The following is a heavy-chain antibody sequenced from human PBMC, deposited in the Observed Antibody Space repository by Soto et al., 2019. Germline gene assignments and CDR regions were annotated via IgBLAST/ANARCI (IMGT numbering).Heavy chain of an antibody. J-gene: IGHJ6*02. CDR3: ARSMVRGVITQTFYYYYGMDV. CDR2: ISSSGSTI. Sequence: EVQLVESGGGLVQPGGSLRLSCAASGFTFSSYEMNWVRQAPGKGLEWVSYISSSGSTIYYADSVKGRFTISRDNAKNSLYLQMNSLRAEDTAVYYCARSMVRGVITQTFYYYYGMDVWGQGTTVTVSS. CDR1: GFTFSSYE. D-gene: IGHD3-10*01. V-gene: IGHV3-48*03.